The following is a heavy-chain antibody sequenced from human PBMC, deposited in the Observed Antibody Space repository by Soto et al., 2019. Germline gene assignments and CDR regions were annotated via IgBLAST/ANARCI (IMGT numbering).Heavy chain of an antibody. CDR3: ARFGPIGQQLMTYYYYGMDV. Sequence: EVQLVESGGGLVQPGGSLRLSCAASGFTFSSYWMSWVRQAPGKGLEWVANIKQDGSEKYYVDSVKGRFTISRDNAKNSLYLQMNSLRAEDTAVYYCARFGPIGQQLMTYYYYGMDVWGQGTTVTVSS. D-gene: IGHD6-13*01. CDR1: GFTFSSYW. J-gene: IGHJ6*02. CDR2: IKQDGSEK. V-gene: IGHV3-7*03.